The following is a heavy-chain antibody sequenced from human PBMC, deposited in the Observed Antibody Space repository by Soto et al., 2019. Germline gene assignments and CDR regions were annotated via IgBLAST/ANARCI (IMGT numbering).Heavy chain of an antibody. CDR3: ARPGEYYDFCGGCYDY. J-gene: IGHJ4*02. CDR2: INAGNGNT. Sequence: ASVKVSCKASGYTFTSYTMHWVRQAPGQRLEWMGWINAGNGNTKYSQKFQGRVTITRDTSASTAYMELSSLRSEDTAVYFCARPGEYYDFCGGCYDYWGQRTLVPVS. CDR1: GYTFTSYT. D-gene: IGHD3-3*01. V-gene: IGHV1-3*01.